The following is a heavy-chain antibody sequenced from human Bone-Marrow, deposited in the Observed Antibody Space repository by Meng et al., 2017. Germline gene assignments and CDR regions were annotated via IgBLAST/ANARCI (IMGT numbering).Heavy chain of an antibody. CDR1: GFTFSSYA. D-gene: IGHD1-1*01. J-gene: IGHJ1*01. Sequence: GESLKISCAASGFTFSSYAMSWVRQAPGKGLVWVSRINTDGSTTTYADSVKGRLTISRDNAKNTLYLQMNSLRAEDTAVYYCTNDRLNHWGQGTLVTVSS. CDR3: TNDRLNH. CDR2: INTDGSTT. V-gene: IGHV3-74*01.